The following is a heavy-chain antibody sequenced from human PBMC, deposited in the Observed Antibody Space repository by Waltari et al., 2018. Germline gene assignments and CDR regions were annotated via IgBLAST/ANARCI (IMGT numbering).Heavy chain of an antibody. CDR1: GFTFSTYS. CDR2: IRSSVSYI. Sequence: EVQLVESGGGLVKPGGSLRLSCAASGFTFSTYSMNWVRQAQGKGLEWVSSIRSSVSYIYYEDSVKGRFTISRDNAKNSLYLQMNSLRAEETAVYYCARVGVGGNGGWGQGTLVTVSS. CDR3: ARVGVGGNGG. D-gene: IGHD6-19*01. J-gene: IGHJ4*02. V-gene: IGHV3-21*01.